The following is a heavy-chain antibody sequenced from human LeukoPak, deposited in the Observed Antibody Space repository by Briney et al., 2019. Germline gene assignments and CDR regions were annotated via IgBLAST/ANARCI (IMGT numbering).Heavy chain of an antibody. CDR2: IYYSGST. D-gene: IGHD6-25*01. J-gene: IGHJ5*01. CDR1: GGSISSGGYY. V-gene: IGHV4-61*08. Sequence: PSETLSLTCTVSGGSISSGGYYWSWIRQHPGKGLEWIGYIYYSGSTYYNPSLKSRVTMSVDTSKNQFSVRLRSLTAADTAVYYCARGSSDWPARFDSWGQGTLVTVSS. CDR3: ARGSSDWPARFDS.